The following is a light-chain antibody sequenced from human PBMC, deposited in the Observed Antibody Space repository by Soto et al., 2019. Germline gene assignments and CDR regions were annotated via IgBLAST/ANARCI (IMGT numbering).Light chain of an antibody. V-gene: IGKV3-15*01. Sequence: EVVMTQSPATLSVSPGERATLSCRASRTVSTNLRWYQQKPGQAPSLLIYNASTRATGIPAGFSGTGSGTEFTCTISSLQSEDFAVYYCQQFNNWPPTFGGGSKVEI. J-gene: IGKJ4*01. CDR3: QQFNNWPPT. CDR2: NAS. CDR1: RTVSTN.